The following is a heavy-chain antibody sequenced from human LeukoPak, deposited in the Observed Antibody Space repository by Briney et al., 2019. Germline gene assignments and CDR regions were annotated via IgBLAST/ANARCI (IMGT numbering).Heavy chain of an antibody. Sequence: PGGSLRLSCAASGFTFSSYAMSWVRQAPGKGLEWVSAISGSGGSTYYADSVKGRFTISRDNSKNTLYLQMNSLRAEDTAVYYCAEDPTYRNVVATYFDYWGQGTLVTVSS. J-gene: IGHJ4*02. V-gene: IGHV3-23*01. D-gene: IGHD2-21*02. CDR1: GFTFSSYA. CDR2: ISGSGGST. CDR3: AEDPTYRNVVATYFDY.